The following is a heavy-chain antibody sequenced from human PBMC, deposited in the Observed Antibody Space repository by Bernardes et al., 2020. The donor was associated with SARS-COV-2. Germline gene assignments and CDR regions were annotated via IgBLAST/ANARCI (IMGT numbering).Heavy chain of an antibody. CDR1: GFTFDDYA. Sequence: GGSLRLSCAASGFTFDDYAMSWVRQAPGKGLEWVSDIDWNGGSTRYADSVKGRFTISRDNAKNSLYLQMNSLRAEDTAFYYCAREVRSSSWHLDYWGQGTLVTVSS. CDR3: AREVRSSSWHLDY. D-gene: IGHD6-13*01. J-gene: IGHJ4*02. V-gene: IGHV3-20*04. CDR2: IDWNGGST.